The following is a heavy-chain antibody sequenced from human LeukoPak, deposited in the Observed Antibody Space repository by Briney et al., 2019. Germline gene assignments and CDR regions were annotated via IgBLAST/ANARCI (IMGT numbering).Heavy chain of an antibody. D-gene: IGHD3-10*01. J-gene: IGHJ4*02. CDR1: GFTFSSYA. Sequence: SGGSLRLSCAASGFTFSSYAMSWVRQAPGKGLEYVSAISSNGGSTYYANSVKGRFTISRDNSKNTLYLQMGSLRAEDMAVYYCARDSRGSGLHPDYWGQGTLVTVSS. CDR2: ISSNGGST. CDR3: ARDSRGSGLHPDY. V-gene: IGHV3-64*01.